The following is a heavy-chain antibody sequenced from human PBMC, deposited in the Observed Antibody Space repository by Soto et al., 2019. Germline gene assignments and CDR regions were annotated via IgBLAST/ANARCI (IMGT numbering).Heavy chain of an antibody. V-gene: IGHV1-46*01. CDR3: ARVLSYDSSGPHASDS. D-gene: IGHD3-22*01. CDR2: INPSGGST. CDR1: GYTFTSYY. J-gene: IGHJ3*02. Sequence: ASVKVSCKASGYTFTSYYMHWVRQAPGQGLEWMGIINPSGGSTSYAQKFQGRVTMTRDTSTSTVYMELSSLRSEDTAVYYCARVLSYDSSGPHASDSWGQGKMVTVSS.